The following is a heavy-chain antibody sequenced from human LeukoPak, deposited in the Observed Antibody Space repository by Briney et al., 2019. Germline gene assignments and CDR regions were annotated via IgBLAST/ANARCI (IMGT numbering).Heavy chain of an antibody. Sequence: PSETLSLTCTVSGGSISSYYWSWIRQPPGKGLEWIGYIYYSGSTNYNPSLKSRVTISVDTSKNQFSLKLSSVTAADTAVYYCARVKVLRFLEWFLDFWGQGALVTVSS. V-gene: IGHV4-59*08. J-gene: IGHJ4*02. CDR2: IYYSGST. D-gene: IGHD3-3*01. CDR3: ARVKVLRFLEWFLDF. CDR1: GGSISSYY.